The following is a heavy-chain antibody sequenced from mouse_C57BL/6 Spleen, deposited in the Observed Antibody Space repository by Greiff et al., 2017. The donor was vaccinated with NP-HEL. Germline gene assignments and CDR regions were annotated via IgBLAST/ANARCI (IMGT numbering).Heavy chain of an antibody. D-gene: IGHD1-1*01. CDR3: ASYYGSSYNAMDY. Sequence: QVQLQQPGAELVRPGTSVKLSCKASGYTFTSYWMHWVKQRPGQGLEWIGVIDPSDSYTNYIQKFKGKATLTVDTSSSTAYMQLSSLTSEDSAVYYCASYYGSSYNAMDYWGQGTSVTVSS. J-gene: IGHJ4*01. CDR2: IDPSDSYT. V-gene: IGHV1-59*01. CDR1: GYTFTSYW.